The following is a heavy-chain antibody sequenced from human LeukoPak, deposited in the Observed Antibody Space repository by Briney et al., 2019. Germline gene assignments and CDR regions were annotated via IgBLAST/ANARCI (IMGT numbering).Heavy chain of an antibody. CDR3: ARGYCGGDCYGD. Sequence: PGGSLRLSCAASGFTFSDYTMNWVRQAPGKGLEYVSSISGSSRHIYYADSVKGRFTISRDNTKSSLYLQMNSLGVEDMAVYYCARGYCGGDCYGDWGQGTLVTVSS. J-gene: IGHJ1*01. CDR2: ISGSSRHI. V-gene: IGHV3-21*01. CDR1: GFTFSDYT. D-gene: IGHD2-21*02.